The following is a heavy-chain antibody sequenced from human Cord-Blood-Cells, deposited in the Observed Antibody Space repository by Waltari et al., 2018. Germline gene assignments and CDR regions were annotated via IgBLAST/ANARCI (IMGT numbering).Heavy chain of an antibody. CDR2: VSWNSGSI. J-gene: IGHJ4*02. CDR1: GFTLLDYA. CDR3: AKARWNHFDY. V-gene: IGHV3-9*01. Sequence: EAQLVQSGVALAQPGRSLRLSCAASGFTLLDYALRWVRQAPGKGLEWVSGVSWNSGSIGYADSVKGRFTISRDNAKNSLYLQMNSLRAEDTALYYCAKARWNHFDYWGQGTLVTVSS. D-gene: IGHD1-1*01.